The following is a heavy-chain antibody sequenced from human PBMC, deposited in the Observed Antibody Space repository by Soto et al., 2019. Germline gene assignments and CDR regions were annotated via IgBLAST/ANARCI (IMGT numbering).Heavy chain of an antibody. D-gene: IGHD6-6*01. CDR1: GGSFSGYY. J-gene: IGHJ5*02. CDR2: INHSGST. Sequence: SETLSLTCAVYGGSFSGYYWSWIRQPQGKGLEWIGEINHSGSTNYNPSLKSRVTISVDTSKNQFSLKLSSVTAADTAVYYCASPFGLSSIAARRPISAWGQGTLVTVSS. CDR3: ASPFGLSSIAARRPISA. V-gene: IGHV4-34*01.